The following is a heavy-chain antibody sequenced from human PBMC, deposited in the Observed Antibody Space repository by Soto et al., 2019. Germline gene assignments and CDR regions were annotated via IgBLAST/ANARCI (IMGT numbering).Heavy chain of an antibody. Sequence: SGGSLRLSCVGSGFTFSTYSINWVRQAPGKGLEWVSSISSRSDIYYADSVKGRFTISRDNAKNSVSLQMNSLRAEDTAVYYCAREYTAWPLAYGLDVWGQGTTVTVSS. D-gene: IGHD2-2*02. J-gene: IGHJ6*02. CDR3: AREYTAWPLAYGLDV. V-gene: IGHV3-21*01. CDR2: ISSRSDI. CDR1: GFTFSTYS.